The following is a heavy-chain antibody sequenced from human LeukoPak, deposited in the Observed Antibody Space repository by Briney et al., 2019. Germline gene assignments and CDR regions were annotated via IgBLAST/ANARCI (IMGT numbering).Heavy chain of an antibody. Sequence: GGSLRLSCAASGFTFSSYEMNWVRQAPGKGLEWVSYISSSGSTIYYADSVKGRFTISRDNAKNSLYLQMNSLRAEDTAVYYRARGLTMVRGALRWFDPWGQGTLVTVSS. D-gene: IGHD3-10*01. CDR2: ISSSGSTI. CDR3: ARGLTMVRGALRWFDP. CDR1: GFTFSSYE. J-gene: IGHJ5*02. V-gene: IGHV3-48*03.